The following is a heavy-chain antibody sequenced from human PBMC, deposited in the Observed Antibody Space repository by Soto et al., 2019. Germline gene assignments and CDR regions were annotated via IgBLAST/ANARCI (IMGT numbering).Heavy chain of an antibody. D-gene: IGHD3-10*01. J-gene: IGHJ4*02. V-gene: IGHV3-53*01. CDR3: ATRGGGGGY. Sequence: EVQLVESGGGLIQPGGSLRLSCAVSGFTVSNNYMSWVRQAPGKGLEGVSVIYSGGYTAYGDSVKGRFTISRDNSKKKLYLQRKRPRADGTAVYYGATRGGGGGYWGQGTLVTVSS. CDR2: IYSGGYT. CDR1: GFTVSNNY.